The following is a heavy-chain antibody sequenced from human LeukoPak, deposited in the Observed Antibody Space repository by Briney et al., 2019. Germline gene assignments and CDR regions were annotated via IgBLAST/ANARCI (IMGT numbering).Heavy chain of an antibody. CDR2: ISGSGGNT. CDR1: GFTFSTYA. CDR3: AKDSSGWDY. J-gene: IGHJ4*02. V-gene: IGHV3-23*01. D-gene: IGHD6-19*01. Sequence: GGSLRLSCAASGFTFSTYAMSWVSQGPGKWLEWVSAISGSGGNTYYADSVKGRFTISRDNSKNTLYLQMNSLRAEDTAVYYCAKDSSGWDYWGQGTLVTVSS.